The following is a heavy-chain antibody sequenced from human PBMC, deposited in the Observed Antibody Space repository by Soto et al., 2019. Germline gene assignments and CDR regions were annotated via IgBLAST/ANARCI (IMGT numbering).Heavy chain of an antibody. J-gene: IGHJ4*02. Sequence: SETLSLTCTVSGGSVSSGSYYWSWIRQPPGKGLEWIGYIHYSGSTNYDPSFQSRVTISLDTSKSQFSLKLSSVTAADTAVYYCARVFIRDSGGTEKWGQGTLVTVSS. V-gene: IGHV4-61*01. D-gene: IGHD2-15*01. CDR1: GGSVSSGSYY. CDR3: ARVFIRDSGGTEK. CDR2: IHYSGST.